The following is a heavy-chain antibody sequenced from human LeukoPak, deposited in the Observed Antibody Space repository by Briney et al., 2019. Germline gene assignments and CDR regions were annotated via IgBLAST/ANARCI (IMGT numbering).Heavy chain of an antibody. V-gene: IGHV4-59*08. J-gene: IGHJ4*02. Sequence: SETLSLTCTVSGGSISSYYWSWIRQPPGKGLEWIGYIYYSGSTNCNPSLKSRVTISVDTSKNQFSLKLSSVTAADTAVYYCAGRTGTLDYWGQGTLVTVSS. CDR3: AGRTGTLDY. D-gene: IGHD1-7*01. CDR1: GGSISSYY. CDR2: IYYSGST.